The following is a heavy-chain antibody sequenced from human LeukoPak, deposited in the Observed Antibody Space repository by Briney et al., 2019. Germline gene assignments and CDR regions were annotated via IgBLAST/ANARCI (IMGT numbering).Heavy chain of an antibody. CDR1: GFSLSSYW. D-gene: IGHD3-22*01. CDR3: VPHYFDSGGFYYGY. V-gene: IGHV3-7*01. Sequence: GGSLRLSCVASGFSLSSYWMSWARQAPGKGLEWVANIKQDGSEKDYVDSVKGRFTISRDNAKNSLYLQMNSLRGEDTAVYYCVPHYFDSGGFYYGYWGQGTLVTVSS. J-gene: IGHJ4*02. CDR2: IKQDGSEK.